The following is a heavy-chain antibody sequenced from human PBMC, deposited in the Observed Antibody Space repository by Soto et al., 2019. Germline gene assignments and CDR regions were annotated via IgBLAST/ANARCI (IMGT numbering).Heavy chain of an antibody. Sequence: SETLSLTRAVYGGSFSGYYWSWIRQPPGKGLEWIGEINHSGSTNYNPSLKSRVTISVDTSKNQFSLKLSSVTAADTAVYYCARVDFWSGYSVYYYYGMDVWGQGTTVTVSS. CDR3: ARVDFWSGYSVYYYYGMDV. D-gene: IGHD3-3*01. CDR1: GGSFSGYY. CDR2: INHSGST. J-gene: IGHJ6*02. V-gene: IGHV4-34*01.